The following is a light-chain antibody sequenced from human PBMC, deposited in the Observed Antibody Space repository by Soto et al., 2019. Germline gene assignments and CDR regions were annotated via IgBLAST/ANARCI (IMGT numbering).Light chain of an antibody. CDR2: DAS. Sequence: EIVLTQSPATLSLSPGERATLSCRASQSVSSYLAWYQQKPGQAPRLLIYDASNRATGIPARFSGSGSGTDFTLTISSLEPEGFAVYYCQQRSNWRSTFGGGTKVEIK. V-gene: IGKV3-11*01. CDR3: QQRSNWRST. J-gene: IGKJ4*01. CDR1: QSVSSY.